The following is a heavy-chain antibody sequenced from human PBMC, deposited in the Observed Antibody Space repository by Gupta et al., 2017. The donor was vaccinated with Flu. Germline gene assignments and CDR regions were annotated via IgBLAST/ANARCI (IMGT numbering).Heavy chain of an antibody. D-gene: IGHD1-26*01. CDR2: IYYSGST. Sequence: WSWIRQPPGKGLEWIGYIYYSGSTYYNPSLKSRVTISVDTSKNQFSLKLSSVTAADTAVYYCARRGGSYLGGYYYYYYMDVWGKGTTVTVSS. CDR3: ARRGGSYLGGYYYYYYMDV. J-gene: IGHJ6*03. V-gene: IGHV4-30-4*01.